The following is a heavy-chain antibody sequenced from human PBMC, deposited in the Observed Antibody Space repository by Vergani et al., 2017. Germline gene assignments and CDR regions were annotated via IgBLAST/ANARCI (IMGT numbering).Heavy chain of an antibody. Sequence: EVQLVESFLFLVQPGGSLRLSCSSSGFTFSSYEMNWVRQAPGKGLEWVSYIRSSGSTIYYADSVKGRFTISRDNAKNSLYLQMNSLRAEDTAVYYCATMVRRGEDYWGQGTLVTVSS. D-gene: IGHD3-10*01. CDR1: GFTFSSYE. V-gene: IGHV3-48*03. J-gene: IGHJ4*02. CDR3: ATMVRRGEDY. CDR2: IRSSGSTI.